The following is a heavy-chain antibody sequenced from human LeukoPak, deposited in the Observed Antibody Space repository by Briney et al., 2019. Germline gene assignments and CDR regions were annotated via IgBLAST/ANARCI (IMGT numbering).Heavy chain of an antibody. Sequence: ASVKVSCKASGYTFTGYAIHWVRQAPGQRLEWMGWINAGNGNTHYSQELLGRVTMTEDTSTDTAYMELSSLRSEDTAVYYCATDLGYYYDSSAATIDAFDIWGQGTMVTVSS. V-gene: IGHV1-3*03. D-gene: IGHD3-22*01. CDR1: GYTFTGYA. J-gene: IGHJ3*02. CDR3: ATDLGYYYDSSAATIDAFDI. CDR2: INAGNGNT.